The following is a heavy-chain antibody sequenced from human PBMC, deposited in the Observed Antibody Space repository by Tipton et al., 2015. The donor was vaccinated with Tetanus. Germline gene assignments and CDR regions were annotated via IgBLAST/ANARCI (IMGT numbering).Heavy chain of an antibody. CDR3: ARDQGGGRVVRLNWFDP. V-gene: IGHV4-31*03. CDR1: GGSISGSPFF. CDR2: IYYSGTT. Sequence: LSLTCSVSGGSISGSPFFWNWIRQQPGKGPEWIGYIYYSGTTFYNPSLKSRVTISVDTSKNQFSLKMNSVTAADTAVYYCARDQGGGRVVRLNWFDPWGQGMLVTVSS. D-gene: IGHD6-6*01. J-gene: IGHJ5*02.